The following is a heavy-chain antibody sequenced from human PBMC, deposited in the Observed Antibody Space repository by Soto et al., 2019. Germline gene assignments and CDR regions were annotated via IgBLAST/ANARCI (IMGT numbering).Heavy chain of an antibody. CDR3: ARDPAPPGIAVASVDY. Sequence: EVQLVESGGGLVQPGGSLRLSCAASGFTFSSYWMHWVRQAPGKGLVWVSRINSDGSSTSYADSVKGRFTISRDNXKNXLXXXXXXXXAEDTAVYYCARDPAPPGIAVASVDYWGQGTLVTVSS. D-gene: IGHD6-19*01. CDR2: INSDGSST. V-gene: IGHV3-74*01. CDR1: GFTFSSYW. J-gene: IGHJ4*02.